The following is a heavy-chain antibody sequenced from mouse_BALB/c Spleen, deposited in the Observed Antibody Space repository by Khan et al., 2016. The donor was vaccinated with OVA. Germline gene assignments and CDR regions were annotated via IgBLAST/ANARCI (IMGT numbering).Heavy chain of an antibody. D-gene: IGHD1-1*01. CDR2: INPSTGYT. CDR1: GYTFINYW. V-gene: IGHV1-7*01. Sequence: QVQLKQSGAELAKPGASVKMSCEASGYTFINYWILWVKQRPGQGLEWIGYINPSTGYTEYNQNFKDKATLTADKSSSTAYMQLSSLTSEDSAVYYCARRGLRWDFDYWGKGTTLTVSS. CDR3: ARRGLRWDFDY. J-gene: IGHJ2*01.